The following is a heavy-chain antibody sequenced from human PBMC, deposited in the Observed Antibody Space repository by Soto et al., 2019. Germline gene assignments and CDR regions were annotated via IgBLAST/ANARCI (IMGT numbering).Heavy chain of an antibody. J-gene: IGHJ4*02. CDR1: GFTFRTYG. D-gene: IGHD1-26*01. V-gene: IGHV3-33*01. CDR3: ARGRVDGGELDL. CDR2: IWYDASNK. Sequence: VQLVESGGGVVQPGRSLRLSCAASGFTFRTYGMYWVRQAPGKGLEWVAVIWYDASNKYYADSVKGRFTISRDNSENTLYLQMNSVRAEDTAVYYGARGRVDGGELDLWGQGTLVTVSS.